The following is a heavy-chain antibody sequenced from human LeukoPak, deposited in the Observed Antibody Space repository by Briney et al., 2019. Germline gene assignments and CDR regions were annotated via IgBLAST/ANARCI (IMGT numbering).Heavy chain of an antibody. D-gene: IGHD5-18*01. CDR3: ARRPRGYSYGYNAFDI. Sequence: SETLSLTCAVSGGSISSSNWWSWVRQPPGKGLEWIGEIYHSGSTNYNPSLKSRVTISVDKSKNQFSLKLSSVTAADTAVYYCARRPRGYSYGYNAFDIWGQGTMVTVSS. CDR1: GGSISSSNW. CDR2: IYHSGST. V-gene: IGHV4-4*02. J-gene: IGHJ3*02.